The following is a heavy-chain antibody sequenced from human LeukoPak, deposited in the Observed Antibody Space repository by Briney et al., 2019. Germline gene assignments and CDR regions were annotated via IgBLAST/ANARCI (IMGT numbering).Heavy chain of an antibody. D-gene: IGHD3-9*01. Sequence: GRSLRLSCAASGFTFSSYGMHWVRQAPGKGLEWVAVIWYDGSNKYYADSVKGRFTISRDNSKNTLYLQMNSLRAEDTAVYYCAREMTHYDILTGYADYYYGMDVWGQGTTVTVSS. V-gene: IGHV3-33*01. CDR3: AREMTHYDILTGYADYYYGMDV. J-gene: IGHJ6*02. CDR2: IWYDGSNK. CDR1: GFTFSSYG.